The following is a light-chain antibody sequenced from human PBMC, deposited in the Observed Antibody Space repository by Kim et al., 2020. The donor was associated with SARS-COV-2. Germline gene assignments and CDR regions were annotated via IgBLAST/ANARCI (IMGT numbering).Light chain of an antibody. CDR1: QSVGNS. CDR3: QQRGNWPLT. J-gene: IGKJ1*01. Sequence: EIVLTQSPGTLSLSPGERATLSCRASQSVGNSFAWYQQKPGQPPRLLIYDAFSRATGIPARFSGSGSGTDFTLTISSLEPEDFAVYYCQQRGNWPLTFGQGTKVEIK. CDR2: DAF. V-gene: IGKV3-11*01.